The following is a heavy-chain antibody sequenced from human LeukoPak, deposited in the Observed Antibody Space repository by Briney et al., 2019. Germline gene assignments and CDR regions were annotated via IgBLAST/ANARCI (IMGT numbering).Heavy chain of an antibody. J-gene: IGHJ3*02. V-gene: IGHV1-18*01. Sequence: GASVKVSCKTSGYSFILYGISWVRQAPGQGPEWMGWISTSTGDTKYTQKFQGRVTLTTDTSTSTAYMELSSLRSDDTAVYYCARGYCSGDSCFDAFDMWGQGTMVTVSS. CDR1: GYSFILYG. CDR2: ISTSTGDT. D-gene: IGHD2-15*01. CDR3: ARGYCSGDSCFDAFDM.